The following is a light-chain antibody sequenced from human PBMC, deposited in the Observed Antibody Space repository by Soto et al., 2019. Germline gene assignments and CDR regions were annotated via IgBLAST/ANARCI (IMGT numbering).Light chain of an antibody. CDR2: EDR. V-gene: IGLV6-57*04. J-gene: IGLJ2*01. CDR3: QSSDSNYHVV. Sequence: NFMLTQPHSVSESPGKTVTISCTRSGGSIASKYVQWYRQRPGSAPTTVIYEDRQRPSGVPDRFSGSIDTSSXSAXXTISXLXTEDEGDYYCQSSDSNYHVVFGGGTXLTVL. CDR1: GGSIASKY.